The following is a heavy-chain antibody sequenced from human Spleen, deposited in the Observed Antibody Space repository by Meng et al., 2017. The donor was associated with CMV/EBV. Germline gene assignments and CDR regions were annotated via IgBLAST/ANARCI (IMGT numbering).Heavy chain of an antibody. D-gene: IGHD2-15*01. CDR2: ISYDGSNK. CDR1: FTFSSYA. J-gene: IGHJ5*02. V-gene: IGHV3-30*04. Sequence: FTFSSYAMHWVRQAPGKGLEWVAVISYDGSNKYYADSVKGRFTISRDNSKNTLYLQMNSLRAVDTAVYYCARGSPHDIVAVPGWFGPWGQGTLVTVSS. CDR3: ARGSPHDIVAVPGWFGP.